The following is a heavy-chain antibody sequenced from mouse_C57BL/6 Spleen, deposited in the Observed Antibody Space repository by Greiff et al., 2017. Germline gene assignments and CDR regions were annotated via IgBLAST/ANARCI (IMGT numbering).Heavy chain of an antibody. CDR1: GYTFTDYN. CDR2: INPNNGGT. J-gene: IGHJ4*01. CDR3: ARGDSFYYAMDY. D-gene: IGHD3-3*01. Sequence: VQLKESGPELVKPGASVKIPCKASGYTFTDYNMDWVKQSHGKSLEWIGDINPNNGGTIYNQKFKGKATLTVDKSSSTAYMELRSLTSEDTAVYYCARGDSFYYAMDYWGQGTSVTVSS. V-gene: IGHV1-18*01.